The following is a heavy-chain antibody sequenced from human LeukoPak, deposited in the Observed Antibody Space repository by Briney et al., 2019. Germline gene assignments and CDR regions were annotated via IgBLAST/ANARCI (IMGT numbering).Heavy chain of an antibody. J-gene: IGHJ4*02. CDR2: ISSSSSTI. CDR1: GFTFDDYG. Sequence: GGSLRLSCAASGFTFDDYGMSWVRQAPGKGLEWVSYISSSSSTIYYADSVKGRFTISRDNAKNSLYLQMNSLRDEDTAVYYCARDPTAAPLTFDYWGQGTLVTVSS. CDR3: ARDPTAAPLTFDY. D-gene: IGHD2-2*01. V-gene: IGHV3-48*02.